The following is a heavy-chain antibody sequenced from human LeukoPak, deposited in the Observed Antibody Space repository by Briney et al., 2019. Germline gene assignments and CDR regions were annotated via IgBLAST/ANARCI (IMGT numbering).Heavy chain of an antibody. V-gene: IGHV3-66*01. J-gene: IGHJ4*02. CDR3: ARGNGDYEEGTFDY. D-gene: IGHD4-17*01. Sequence: GGALRLSCAASGVTVSSNYMSWGREAPGKGLERVPVIYSGGSTYYSDYVKGSVTISRDNSKNKLYLPINSLRAEDTAVYYCARGNGDYEEGTFDYWGQGTLVTVSS. CDR1: GVTVSSNY. CDR2: IYSGGST.